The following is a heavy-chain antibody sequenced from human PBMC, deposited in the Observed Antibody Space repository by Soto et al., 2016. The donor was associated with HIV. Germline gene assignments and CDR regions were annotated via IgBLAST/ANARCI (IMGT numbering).Heavy chain of an antibody. J-gene: IGHJ6*03. CDR1: GFNLSDYY. CDR2: ITKSGSIV. Sequence: QVQLVQSGGGLVKPGGSLRLSCGGSGFNLSDYYMTWIRQAPGERLEWVSYITKSGSIVYYADFVKGRFLISRDNTKNSVYLDLKSLGVEDTAVYYCARPPRRSPDYYYMEVWGKGTAVTVSS. D-gene: IGHD6-25*01. V-gene: IGHV3-11*04. CDR3: ARPPRRSPDYYYMEV.